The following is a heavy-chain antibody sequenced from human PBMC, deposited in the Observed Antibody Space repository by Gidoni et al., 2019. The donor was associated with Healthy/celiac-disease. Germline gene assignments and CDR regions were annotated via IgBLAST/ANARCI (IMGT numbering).Heavy chain of an antibody. V-gene: IGHV4-4*07. D-gene: IGHD1-26*01. J-gene: IGHJ4*02. CDR2: NYTSGST. CDR1: GGSISSYY. CDR3: ARDTIVGATTPYFDY. Sequence: QVQLQESGPGLVKPSAPLSLTSTVYGGSISSYYWSWIRQPAGKGLEWIGSNYTSGSTNYNPPLKSRVTMSVDTSKNQVSLKLSSVTAADTAVYYCARDTIVGATTPYFDYWGQGTLVTVSS.